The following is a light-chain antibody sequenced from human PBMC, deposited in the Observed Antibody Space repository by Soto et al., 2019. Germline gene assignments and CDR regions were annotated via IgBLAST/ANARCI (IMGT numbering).Light chain of an antibody. V-gene: IGLV1-44*01. CDR2: SNN. J-gene: IGLJ1*01. Sequence: QSVLTKPPSASGTPGQRVTISCSGSSSNIGSNTVNWYQQLPGTAPKLLIYSNNQRPSGVPDRFSGSKSRTSASLAISGLQSXDEADYYCAAWDDSLNGLYVFGTGTKV. CDR1: SSNIGSNT. CDR3: AAWDDSLNGLYV.